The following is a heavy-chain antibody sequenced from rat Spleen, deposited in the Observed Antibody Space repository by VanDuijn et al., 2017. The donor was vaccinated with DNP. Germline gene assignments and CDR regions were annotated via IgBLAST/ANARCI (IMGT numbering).Heavy chain of an antibody. D-gene: IGHD1-4*01. CDR3: ARGDYPGPMDA. J-gene: IGHJ4*01. Sequence: EVQLQESGPGLVKPSQSLSLTCSVTGFSITSNYRWNWIRKFPGNKLEWMGYKSYSVSTSYNPSLKSRISITRDTSKNQFFLQLNSVTTEDTATYYCARGDYPGPMDAWGQGASVTVSS. V-gene: IGHV3-1*01. CDR2: KSYSVST. CDR1: GFSITSNY.